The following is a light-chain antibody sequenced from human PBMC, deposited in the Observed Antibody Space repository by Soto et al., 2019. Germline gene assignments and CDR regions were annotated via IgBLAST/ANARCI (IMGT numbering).Light chain of an antibody. CDR1: SSNIGAGYD. J-gene: IGLJ1*01. CDR3: QSYDSSLSGYV. V-gene: IGLV1-40*01. CDR2: GNS. Sequence: QSVLTQPPSVSGATGQRVTISCTGSSSNIGAGYDVHWYQQLPGTAPKLLIYGNSNRPSGVPDRFSGSKSGTSASLAITGLQAEDEADYYCQSYDSSLSGYVFGTGTKVTVL.